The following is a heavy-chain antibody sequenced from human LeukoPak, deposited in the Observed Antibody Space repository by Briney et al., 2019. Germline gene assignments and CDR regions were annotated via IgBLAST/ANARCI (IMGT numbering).Heavy chain of an antibody. Sequence: PSETLSLTCTVSGGSISSYYWSWIRQPPGKGLEWIGYIYYSGSTNYNPSLKSRVTISVDTSKNQFSLKLSSVTAADTAVYYCARSRDGYLFDYWGQGILVTVSS. V-gene: IGHV4-59*01. CDR3: ARSRDGYLFDY. CDR1: GGSISSYY. CDR2: IYYSGST. D-gene: IGHD5-24*01. J-gene: IGHJ4*02.